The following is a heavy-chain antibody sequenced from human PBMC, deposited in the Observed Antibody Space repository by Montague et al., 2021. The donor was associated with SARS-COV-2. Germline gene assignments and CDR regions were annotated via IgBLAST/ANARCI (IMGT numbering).Heavy chain of an antibody. D-gene: IGHD3-22*01. CDR1: GGSISSYY. CDR2: LYTSGST. J-gene: IGHJ3*02. V-gene: IGHV4-4*07. CDR3: ARERSPNYFASSVYHNAFDI. Sequence: SETLSLTCTVSGGSISSYYWSWIRQPAGKGLEWIGRLYTSGSTNYNPSLKSRVTISVDTSKNQFSLKLSSVTAADTAVYYCARERSPNYFASSVYHNAFDIGGQGTMVTGSS.